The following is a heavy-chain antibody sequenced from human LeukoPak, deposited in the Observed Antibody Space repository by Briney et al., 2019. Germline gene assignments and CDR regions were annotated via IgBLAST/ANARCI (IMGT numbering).Heavy chain of an antibody. V-gene: IGHV4-4*07. CDR2: IYNSGST. CDR1: GDSISYFY. J-gene: IGHJ3*02. Sequence: SETLSLTCSVSGDSISYFYWSWIRQAAGKGLEWIGRIYNSGSTDYNASLKSRVTMSVDTSKNQLSLKVISVTAADTAVYYCARADDYYDSPDAFDIWGQGTMVTVSS. D-gene: IGHD3-22*01. CDR3: ARADDYYDSPDAFDI.